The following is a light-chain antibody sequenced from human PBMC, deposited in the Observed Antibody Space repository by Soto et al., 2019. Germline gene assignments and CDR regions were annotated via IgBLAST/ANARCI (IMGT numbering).Light chain of an antibody. CDR3: QQYNYCPRT. Sequence: FVMPQSPATLSVSPGERATLSCMASHSVSSNLSWYQQNLCQAPRLLIYCASTRATGIPARFSGSGSGTEFTLTISSLQYEDFAVYYYQQYNYCPRTFGQGTKVDIK. V-gene: IGKV3-15*01. CDR2: CAS. CDR1: HSVSSN. J-gene: IGKJ1*01.